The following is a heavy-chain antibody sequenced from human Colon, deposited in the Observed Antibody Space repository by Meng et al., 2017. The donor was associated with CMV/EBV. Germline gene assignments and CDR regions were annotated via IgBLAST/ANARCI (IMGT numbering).Heavy chain of an antibody. CDR3: ARVICGGDCYLDY. CDR2: IITISGTT. D-gene: IGHD2-21*02. Sequence: QRGRSGARVKQPGSSVKGSCKASKVTFTSYPISWVRQGPGQGFEWVGGIITISGTTDYAQKFQGRVTITADESTSTAYMKLSNLRSEDTAIYYCARVICGGDCYLDYWGRGTLVTVSS. V-gene: IGHV1-69*01. CDR1: KVTFTSYP. J-gene: IGHJ4*02.